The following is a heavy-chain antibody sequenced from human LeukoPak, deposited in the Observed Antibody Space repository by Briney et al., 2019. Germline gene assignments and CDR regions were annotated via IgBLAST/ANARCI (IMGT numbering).Heavy chain of an antibody. D-gene: IGHD3-3*02. Sequence: SVKVSCKASGGTFSSYAISWVRQAPGQGLEWMGRIIPILGIANYAQKFQGRVTITADKSTSTAYMELSSLRSEDTAVYYCARASYLAYYFDYWGQGTLVTVSS. J-gene: IGHJ4*02. CDR1: GGTFSSYA. CDR3: ARASYLAYYFDY. CDR2: IIPILGIA. V-gene: IGHV1-69*04.